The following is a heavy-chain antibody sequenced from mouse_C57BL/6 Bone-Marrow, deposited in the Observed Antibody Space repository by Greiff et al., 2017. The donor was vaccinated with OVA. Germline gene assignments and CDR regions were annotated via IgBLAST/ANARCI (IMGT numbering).Heavy chain of an antibody. Sequence: QVQLQQSGAELVRPGASVTLSCKASGYTFTDYEMNWVKQTPGHGLEWIGAIDPETGGTAYNQKFKGKAILTADKSSSTAYMELRSLTSEDSAVYYYTKGGYYTGSGLWWFGDWGTGTTVTVAS. D-gene: IGHD1-1*01. CDR3: TKGGYYTGSGLWWFGD. CDR2: IDPETGGT. V-gene: IGHV1-15*01. CDR1: GYTFTDYE. J-gene: IGHJ1*03.